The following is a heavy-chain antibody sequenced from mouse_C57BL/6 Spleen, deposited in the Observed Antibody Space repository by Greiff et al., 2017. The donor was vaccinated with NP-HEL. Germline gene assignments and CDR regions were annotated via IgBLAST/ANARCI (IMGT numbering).Heavy chain of an antibody. CDR3: ARSSFYYDYDEGFAY. J-gene: IGHJ3*01. CDR2: IRNKANGYTT. D-gene: IGHD2-4*01. Sequence: EVHLVESGGGLVQPGGSLSLSCAASGFTFTDYYMSWVRQPPGKALEWLGFIRNKANGYTTEYSASVKGRFTISRDNSQSILYLQMNALRAEDSATYYCARSSFYYDYDEGFAYWGQGTLVTVSA. V-gene: IGHV7-3*01. CDR1: GFTFTDYY.